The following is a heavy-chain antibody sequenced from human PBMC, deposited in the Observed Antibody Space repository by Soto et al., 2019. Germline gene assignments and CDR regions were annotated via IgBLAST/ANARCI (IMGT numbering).Heavy chain of an antibody. CDR2: IKYDATST. D-gene: IGHD3-16*01. V-gene: IGHV3-74*01. J-gene: IGHJ4*02. Sequence: EVQLVESGGGLFQPGGSLRLSCAASGFTFNNYWIHWVRQAPGKGLVWVSRIKYDATSTNYADSVKGRFSISRDNAKNTVYLQMSSLRGDDTAVYDCARGALGSYYFDYWGQGTLVTVSS. CDR3: ARGALGSYYFDY. CDR1: GFTFNNYW.